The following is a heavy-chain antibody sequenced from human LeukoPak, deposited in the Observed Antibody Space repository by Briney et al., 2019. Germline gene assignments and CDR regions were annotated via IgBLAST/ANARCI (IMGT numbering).Heavy chain of an antibody. CDR3: ARGRGYYDSGGLNWFDP. J-gene: IGHJ5*02. D-gene: IGHD3-22*01. CDR1: GGSISSGYYY. V-gene: IGHV4-30-4*01. Sequence: PSQTLSLTCTVSGGSISSGYYYWSWIRQPPGKGLEWIGYIYYSGSTYSNPSLKSRLTISVDTSKNQFSLKLSSMTAADTAVYYCARGRGYYDSGGLNWFDPWGQGTLVTVSS. CDR2: IYYSGST.